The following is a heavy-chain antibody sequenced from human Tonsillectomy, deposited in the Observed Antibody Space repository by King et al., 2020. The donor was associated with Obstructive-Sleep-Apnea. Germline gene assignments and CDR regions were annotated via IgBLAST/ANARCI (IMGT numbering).Heavy chain of an antibody. CDR2: ISYDGSNK. CDR3: AKEGDVLLWFGELFDY. J-gene: IGHJ4*02. CDR1: GFTFSSYG. V-gene: IGHV3-30*18. D-gene: IGHD3-10*01. Sequence: VQLVESGGGVVQPGRSLRLSCAASGFTFSSYGMHWVRQAPGKGLEWVAVISYDGSNKYYADSVKGRFTISRDNSKNTLYLQMNRLRAEDTAVYYCAKEGDVLLWFGELFDYWGQGTLVTVSS.